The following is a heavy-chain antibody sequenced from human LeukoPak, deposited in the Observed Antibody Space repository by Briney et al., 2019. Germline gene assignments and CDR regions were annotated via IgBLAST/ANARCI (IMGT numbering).Heavy chain of an antibody. D-gene: IGHD5-18*01. CDR2: ISYDGSNK. Sequence: PGRSLRLSCAASGFTFSSYAMHWVRQAPGKGLEWVAVISYDGSNKYYADSVKGRFTISRDNSKNTLYLQMNSLRAEDTAVYYCARDSRGYSYGNFDYWGQGTLVTVSS. V-gene: IGHV3-30-3*01. J-gene: IGHJ4*02. CDR3: ARDSRGYSYGNFDY. CDR1: GFTFSSYA.